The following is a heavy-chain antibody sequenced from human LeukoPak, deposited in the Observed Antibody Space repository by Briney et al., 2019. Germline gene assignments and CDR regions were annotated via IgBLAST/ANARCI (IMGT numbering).Heavy chain of an antibody. J-gene: IGHJ4*02. Sequence: PGGSLRLSCAASGFTFSSYSMNWLRQAPGKGLEWVSSISSSSSYIYYADSVKGRFTISRDNAKNTLYLQMSSLRAEDTAVYYSLTYKSLEVDTMQHYWGQATLVTVSS. CDR2: ISSSSSYI. D-gene: IGHD3-9*01. CDR1: GFTFSSYS. V-gene: IGHV3-21*01. CDR3: LTYKSLEVDTMQHY.